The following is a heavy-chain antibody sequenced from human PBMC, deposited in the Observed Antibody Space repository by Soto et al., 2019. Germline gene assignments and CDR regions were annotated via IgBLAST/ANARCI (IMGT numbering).Heavy chain of an antibody. CDR3: ARALGGYCSSTSCPFDY. D-gene: IGHD2-2*01. J-gene: IGHJ4*02. CDR1: GGSMSGYY. V-gene: IGHV4-34*01. CDR2: INHSGST. Sequence: PSETLSLTCTVSGGSMSGYYWSWIRQPPGKGLEWIGEINHSGSTNYNPSLKSRVTISVDTSKNQFSLKLSSVTAADTAVYYCARALGGYCSSTSCPFDYWGQGTLVTVSS.